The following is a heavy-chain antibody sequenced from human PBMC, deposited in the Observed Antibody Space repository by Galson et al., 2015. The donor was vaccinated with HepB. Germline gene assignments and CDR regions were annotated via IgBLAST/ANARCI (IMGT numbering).Heavy chain of an antibody. CDR1: GGSISSGDYY. CDR2: IYYSGST. J-gene: IGHJ4*02. CDR3: ARRNFIVAGPDYFDY. V-gene: IGHV4-30-4*01. D-gene: IGHD5-12*01. Sequence: TLSLTCTVSGGSISSGDYYWSWIRQPPGKGLGWIGYIYYSGSTYYNPSLKSRVTISVDTSKNQFSLKLSSVTAADTAVYYCARRNFIVAGPDYFDYWGQGTLVTVSS.